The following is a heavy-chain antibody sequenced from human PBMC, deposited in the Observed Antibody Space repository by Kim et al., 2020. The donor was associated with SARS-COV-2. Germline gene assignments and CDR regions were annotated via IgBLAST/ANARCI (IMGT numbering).Heavy chain of an antibody. D-gene: IGHD2-15*01. J-gene: IGHJ4*02. CDR3: ARDPRTPGSGDY. Sequence: GGSLRLSCAASEFTFSAYAMHWVRQAPGKGLEWVAAISNEGNKTFFADSAKGRFTISRDNSKNTLYLQLNSLRPEDSAVYYCARDPRTPGSGDYWGQGT. CDR1: EFTFSAYA. CDR2: ISNEGNKT. V-gene: IGHV3-30-3*01.